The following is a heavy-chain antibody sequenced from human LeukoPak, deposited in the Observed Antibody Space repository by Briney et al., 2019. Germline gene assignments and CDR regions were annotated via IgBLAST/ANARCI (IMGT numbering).Heavy chain of an antibody. CDR3: ARVIVSGFRRDSSSWTGRDLHEPYYYYGMDV. CDR1: GGSISSGGYS. J-gene: IGHJ6*02. V-gene: IGHV4-30-2*01. D-gene: IGHD6-13*01. Sequence: SQTLSLTCAVSGGSISSGGYSWSWIRQPPGKGLEWIGYIYHSGSTYYNPSLKSRVTISVDRSKNQFSLKLSSVTAADTAVYYCARVIVSGFRRDSSSWTGRDLHEPYYYYGMDVWGQGTTVTVSS. CDR2: IYHSGST.